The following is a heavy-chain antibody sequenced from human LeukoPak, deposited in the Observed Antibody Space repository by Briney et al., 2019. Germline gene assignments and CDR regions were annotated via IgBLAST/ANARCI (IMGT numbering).Heavy chain of an antibody. CDR3: ARDRVVVAATPSRMDV. Sequence: SETLPLTCTVSGGSISSSSYYWGWIRQPPGKGLEWIGSIYYSGSTYYNPSLKSRVTISVDKSKNQFSLKLSSVTAADTAVYYCARDRVVVAATPSRMDVWGQGTTVTVSS. V-gene: IGHV4-39*07. CDR2: IYYSGST. J-gene: IGHJ6*02. D-gene: IGHD2-15*01. CDR1: GGSISSSSYY.